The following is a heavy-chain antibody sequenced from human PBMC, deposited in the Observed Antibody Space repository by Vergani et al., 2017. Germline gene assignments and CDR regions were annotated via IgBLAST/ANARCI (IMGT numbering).Heavy chain of an antibody. CDR2: INHVSNI. V-gene: IGHV4-34*01. J-gene: IGHJ4*02. CDR3: ARGMTPTDSPYLDY. Sequence: QVQLQQWGAGLLKPSDTLSLTCAVSGGLFSGYYWSWIRQFPGKGLEWIGEINHVSNINYNPSLKSRVSISADTSKNSFSLNISSVTVADTALYYCARGMTPTDSPYLDYWGPGTLVAVS. CDR1: GGLFSGYY. D-gene: IGHD2-15*01.